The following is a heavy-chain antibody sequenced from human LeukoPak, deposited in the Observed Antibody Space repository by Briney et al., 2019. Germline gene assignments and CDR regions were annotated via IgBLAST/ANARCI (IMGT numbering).Heavy chain of an antibody. CDR2: INPNSGGT. CDR3: ARVGSSSWYGDY. CDR1: GYTFTNYG. V-gene: IGHV1-2*06. D-gene: IGHD6-13*01. Sequence: ASVKVSCKASGYTFTNYGISWVRQAPGQGLEWMGRINPNSGGTNYAQKFQGRVTMTRDTSISTAYMELSRLRSDDTAVYYCARVGSSSWYGDYWGQGTLVTVSS. J-gene: IGHJ4*02.